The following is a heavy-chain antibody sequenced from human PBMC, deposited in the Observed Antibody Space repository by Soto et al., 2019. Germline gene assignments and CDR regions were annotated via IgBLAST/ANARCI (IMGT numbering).Heavy chain of an antibody. CDR1: GFPFSSYV. Sequence: GALRLSWAASGFPFSSYVLSCVRQAPGKGLEWVSYISYSSSTIYYADSVKGRFTISRDNAKNSLYLQMSSLRAEDTAVYYCARSGGSGWSYFDYWGQGTLVTVSS. D-gene: IGHD6-19*01. CDR2: ISYSSSTI. CDR3: ARSGGSGWSYFDY. V-gene: IGHV3-48*01. J-gene: IGHJ4*02.